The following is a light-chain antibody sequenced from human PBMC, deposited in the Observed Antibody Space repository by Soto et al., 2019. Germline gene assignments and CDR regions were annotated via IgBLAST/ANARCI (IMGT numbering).Light chain of an antibody. CDR1: SSDVGGYNY. J-gene: IGLJ2*01. Sequence: QSALTQPASVSGSPGQSITISCTGTSSDVGGYNYDSWYQQHPGKAPKLMIYDVTNRPSGISSRFSGSKSGNTASLTISGLQAEDEADYYCSSYTSSNTLVVFGGGTKVTVL. CDR3: SSYTSSNTLVV. V-gene: IGLV2-14*03. CDR2: DVT.